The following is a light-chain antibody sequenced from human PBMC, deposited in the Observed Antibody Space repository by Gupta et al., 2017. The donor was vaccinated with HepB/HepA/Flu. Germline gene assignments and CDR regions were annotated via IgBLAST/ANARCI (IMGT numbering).Light chain of an antibody. Sequence: DIVMTQSPLSLPVTPGEPASISCRSSQSLRHRNGNNYLDWYLQKPGQSPQLLIYLGSNRDAGVSDRFSGRGLGKDFTLNISRGEEEDVGVYYCRQVLQNPQLTFGQGTRMDIK. J-gene: IGKJ5*01. CDR3: RQVLQNPQLT. V-gene: IGKV2-28*01. CDR2: LGS. CDR1: QSLRHRNGNNY.